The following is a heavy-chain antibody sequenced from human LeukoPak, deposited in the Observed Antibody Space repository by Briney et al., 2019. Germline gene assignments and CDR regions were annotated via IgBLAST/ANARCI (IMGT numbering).Heavy chain of an antibody. V-gene: IGHV3-23*01. CDR2: ISASGGGT. J-gene: IGHJ4*02. CDR3: AKDPQRYCSGGSCLYFDY. CDR1: GFTFNNYA. D-gene: IGHD2-15*01. Sequence: GGSLRRSCAASGFTFNNYAMSWVRQAPGKGLEWVSAISASGGGTNYADSVKGRFIISRDNSKNTLYLQMNSLRAEDTAVYYCAKDPQRYCSGGSCLYFDYWGQGTLVTVSS.